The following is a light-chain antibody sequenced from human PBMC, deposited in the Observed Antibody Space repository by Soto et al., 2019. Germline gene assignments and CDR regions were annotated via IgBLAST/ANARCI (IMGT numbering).Light chain of an antibody. CDR1: QSVSSY. CDR3: QHRSNWSLT. Sequence: EIVLTQSPATLSLSPGERATLSCRASQSVSSYLAWYQQKPGQDPRLLIYDASNRATGIPARFSGSGSGTDVTLTISSLKPEEFAVYYCQHRSNWSLTFGGGTKVDIK. J-gene: IGKJ4*01. V-gene: IGKV3-11*01. CDR2: DAS.